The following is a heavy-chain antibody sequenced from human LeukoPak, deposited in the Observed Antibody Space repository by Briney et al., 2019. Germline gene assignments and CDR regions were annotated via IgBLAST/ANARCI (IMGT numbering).Heavy chain of an antibody. CDR3: AKDREYYDYVWGSYSTGYFDY. J-gene: IGHJ4*02. V-gene: IGHV3-33*06. Sequence: GGSLRLSCEASEFTFSSYGMHWVRQAPGKGLEWVAVIWYDGSNKYYADSVKGRFTISRDNSKNTLYLQMNSLRAEDTAVYYCAKDREYYDYVWGSYSTGYFDYWGQGTLVTVSS. D-gene: IGHD3-16*01. CDR1: EFTFSSYG. CDR2: IWYDGSNK.